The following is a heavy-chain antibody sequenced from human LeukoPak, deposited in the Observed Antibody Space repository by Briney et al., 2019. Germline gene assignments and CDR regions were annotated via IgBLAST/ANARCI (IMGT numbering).Heavy chain of an antibody. CDR1: GFSFSSYA. CDR2: ISFDGSNR. CDR3: AKGVTNSCYSGLDY. V-gene: IGHV3-30-3*01. D-gene: IGHD2-15*01. Sequence: GGSLRLSCAASGFSFSSYAMHWVRQAPGKGLEWVAVISFDGSNRYYVDSGKGRFTISRDNFKNTLFLQMNSLRAEDTAVYYCAKGVTNSCYSGLDYWGQGTLVTVSS. J-gene: IGHJ4*02.